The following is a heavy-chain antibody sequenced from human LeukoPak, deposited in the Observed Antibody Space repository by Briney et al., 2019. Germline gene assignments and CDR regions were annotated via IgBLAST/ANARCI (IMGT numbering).Heavy chain of an antibody. CDR1: GGSFSGYY. CDR3: AKSGGYGLIDY. V-gene: IGHV4-34*01. J-gene: IGHJ4*02. CDR2: IYSSGST. D-gene: IGHD1-26*01. Sequence: SSETLSLTCAVYGGSFSGYYWGWIRQPPGKGLEWIGNIYSSGSTYYNASLQSRVTIPIDTSKNQFSLRLNSVTAADTAMYYCAKSGGYGLIDYWGQGTRVTVSS.